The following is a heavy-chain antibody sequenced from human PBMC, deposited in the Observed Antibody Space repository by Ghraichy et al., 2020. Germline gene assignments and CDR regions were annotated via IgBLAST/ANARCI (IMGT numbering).Heavy chain of an antibody. Sequence: SETLSLTCTVSGGSISSSSYYWGWIRQPPGKGLEWIGSIYYSGSTYYNPSLKSRVTISVDTSKNQFSLKLSSVTAADTAVYYCARHALSGNYGMDVWGQGTTVTVSS. V-gene: IGHV4-39*01. CDR3: ARHALSGNYGMDV. D-gene: IGHD1-26*01. J-gene: IGHJ6*02. CDR1: GGSISSSSYY. CDR2: IYYSGST.